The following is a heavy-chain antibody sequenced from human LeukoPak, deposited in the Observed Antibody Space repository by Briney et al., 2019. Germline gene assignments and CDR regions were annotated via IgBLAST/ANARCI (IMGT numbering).Heavy chain of an antibody. CDR3: AREESSSSQYYFDY. J-gene: IGHJ4*02. Sequence: ASVKVSCKASGGTXSSYAISWVRQAPGQGLEWMGRIIPILGIANYAQKFQGRVTITADKSTSTAYMELSSLRSEDTAVYYCAREESSSSQYYFDYWGQGTLVTVSS. D-gene: IGHD6-13*01. CDR1: GGTXSSYA. V-gene: IGHV1-69*04. CDR2: IIPILGIA.